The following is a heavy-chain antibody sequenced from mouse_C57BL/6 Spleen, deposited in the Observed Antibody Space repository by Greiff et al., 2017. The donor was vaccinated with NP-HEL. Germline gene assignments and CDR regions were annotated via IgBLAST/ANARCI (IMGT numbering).Heavy chain of an antibody. CDR1: GYTFTSYT. J-gene: IGHJ2*01. V-gene: IGHV1-4*01. CDR2: INPSSGYT. Sequence: VQLQQSGAELARPGASVKMSCKASGYTFTSYTMHWVKQRPGQGLEWIGYINPSSGYTKYNQKFKDKATLTADKSSSTAYMQLSSLTSEDSAVYYWARSGITTVGNYWGQGTTLTVSS. CDR3: ARSGITTVGNY. D-gene: IGHD1-1*01.